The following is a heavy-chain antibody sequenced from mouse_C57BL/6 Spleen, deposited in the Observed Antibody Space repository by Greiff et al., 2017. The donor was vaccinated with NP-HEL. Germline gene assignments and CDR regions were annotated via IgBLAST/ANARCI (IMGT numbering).Heavy chain of an antibody. CDR2: IYPGDGDT. J-gene: IGHJ2*01. Sequence: QVQLKESGAELVKPGASVKISCKASGYAFSSYWMNWVKQRPGKGLEWIGQIYPGDGDTNYNGKFKGKATLTADKSSSTAYMQLSSLTSEDSAVYFCARKGNGKSFDYWGQGTTLTVSS. CDR3: ARKGNGKSFDY. V-gene: IGHV1-80*01. D-gene: IGHD1-1*01. CDR1: GYAFSSYW.